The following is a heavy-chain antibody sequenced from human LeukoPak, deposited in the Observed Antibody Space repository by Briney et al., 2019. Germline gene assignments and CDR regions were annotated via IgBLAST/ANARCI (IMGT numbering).Heavy chain of an antibody. J-gene: IGHJ6*03. CDR3: AKGKIAAAGHYYYYMDV. Sequence: SETLSLTCTVSGGSISSYYWSWIRQPPGKGLEWIGYIYYSGSTNYNPSLKSRVTISVDTSKNQFSLKLSSVTAADTAVYYCAKGKIAAAGHYYYYMDVWGKGTTVTVSS. V-gene: IGHV4-59*01. D-gene: IGHD6-13*01. CDR1: GGSISSYY. CDR2: IYYSGST.